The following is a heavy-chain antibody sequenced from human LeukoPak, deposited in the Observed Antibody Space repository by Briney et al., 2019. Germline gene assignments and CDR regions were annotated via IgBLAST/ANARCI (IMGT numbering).Heavy chain of an antibody. CDR2: IYSGGST. CDR1: GFTVSSNY. Sequence: PGGSRRLSCAASGFTVSSNYMSWVRQAPGKGLEWVSVIYSGGSTYYADSVKGRFTISRDNAKNSLYLQMNSLRAEDTTVYYCARATPAGWLLYVSGYMDVWGKGTTVTVSS. J-gene: IGHJ6*03. D-gene: IGHD3-3*01. CDR3: ARATPAGWLLYVSGYMDV. V-gene: IGHV3-66*01.